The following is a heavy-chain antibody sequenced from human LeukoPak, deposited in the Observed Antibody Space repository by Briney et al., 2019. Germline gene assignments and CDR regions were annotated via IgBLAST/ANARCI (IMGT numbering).Heavy chain of an antibody. J-gene: IGHJ6*03. CDR2: IIPIFGTA. CDR3: ARGPGTTTHYYYYYMDV. V-gene: IGHV1-69*05. D-gene: IGHD1-7*01. CDR1: GGTFSNYT. Sequence: SVKVSCKADGGTFSNYTISWLRQPHEQRLEWMGGIIPIFGTANYAQKFQGRVTITTDESTSTAYMELSSLRSEDTAVYYCARGPGTTTHYYYYYMDVWGKGTTVTVSS.